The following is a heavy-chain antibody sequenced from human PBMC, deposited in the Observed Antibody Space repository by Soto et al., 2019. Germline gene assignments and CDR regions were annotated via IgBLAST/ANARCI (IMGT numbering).Heavy chain of an antibody. J-gene: IGHJ4*02. CDR1: GFTFSSYA. CDR3: AKEKRRGSSSSGGDY. CDR2: ISGSGGST. V-gene: IGHV3-23*01. D-gene: IGHD6-6*01. Sequence: PGGSLRLSCAASGFTFSSYAMSWVLQAPWKGLEWVSAISGSGGSTYYADSVKGRFTISRDNSKNTLYLQMNSLRAEDTAVYYCAKEKRRGSSSSGGDYWGQGTLVTVSS.